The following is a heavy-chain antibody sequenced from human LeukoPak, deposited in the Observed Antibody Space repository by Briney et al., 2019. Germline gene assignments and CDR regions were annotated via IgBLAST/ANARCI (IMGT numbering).Heavy chain of an antibody. CDR3: ARVPYSGSSGEYFQH. D-gene: IGHD1-26*01. J-gene: IGHJ1*01. V-gene: IGHV1-46*01. CDR1: GYTFTSYY. Sequence: GASVKVSCKASGYTFTSYYMHWVRQAPGQGLEWMGIINPSGGSTSYAQKFQGRVTMTRDTSTSTVYMELSSLRSEDTAVYYCARVPYSGSSGEYFQHWGQGTLVTVSS. CDR2: INPSGGST.